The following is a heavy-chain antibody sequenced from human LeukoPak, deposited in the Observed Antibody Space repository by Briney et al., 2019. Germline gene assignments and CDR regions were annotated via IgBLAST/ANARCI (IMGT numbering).Heavy chain of an antibody. CDR2: IYTSGST. Sequence: SETLSLTCTVSGGSISSGSYYWSWIRQPAGKGLEWIGRIYTSGSTNYNPSLKSRVTISVDTSKNQFSLKLSSVTAADTAVYYCARGGYYDFWSGYPSSGGYYYYYMDVWGKGTTVTVSS. CDR1: GGSISSGSYY. J-gene: IGHJ6*03. D-gene: IGHD3-3*01. CDR3: ARGGYYDFWSGYPSSGGYYYYYMDV. V-gene: IGHV4-61*02.